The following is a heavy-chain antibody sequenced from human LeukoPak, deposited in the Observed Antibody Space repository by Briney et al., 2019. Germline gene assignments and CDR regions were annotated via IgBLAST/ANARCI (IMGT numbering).Heavy chain of an antibody. CDR2: MSYGGTP. J-gene: IGHJ3*02. Sequence: PSETLSLTCTVSGGSFSTISYYWGWLRQPPGKGLEWIGIMSYGGTPFYNPSLRSRVTISVDTSRNHFSLKLISVTAADTAVYHCARQAIQYLSDPFDIWGQGTMVTVSS. D-gene: IGHD4-11*01. CDR3: ARQAIQYLSDPFDI. V-gene: IGHV4-39*01. CDR1: GGSFSTISYY.